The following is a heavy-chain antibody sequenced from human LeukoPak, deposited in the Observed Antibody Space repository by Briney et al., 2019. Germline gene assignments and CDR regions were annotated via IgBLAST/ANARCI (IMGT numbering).Heavy chain of an antibody. J-gene: IGHJ2*01. V-gene: IGHV3-30*04. D-gene: IGHD3-9*01. CDR3: ARGYGIPRAFNFDL. CDR1: EFIFTTSL. Sequence: PGGSLRLSCAGPEFIFTTSLIHWVRQAPGKGLEWVTLIANDGREIYYSDSVKGRFTISRDNAKNTLYLQMNSLRAEDTAVYYCARGYGIPRAFNFDLWGRGTLVTVSS. CDR2: IANDGREI.